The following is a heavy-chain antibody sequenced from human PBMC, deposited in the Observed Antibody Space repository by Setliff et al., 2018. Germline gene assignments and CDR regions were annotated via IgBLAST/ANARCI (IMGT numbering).Heavy chain of an antibody. CDR3: ARYRVGNSGYAIPILDF. J-gene: IGHJ4*02. CDR1: GYSFTDYW. D-gene: IGHD5-12*01. V-gene: IGHV5-51*01. CDR2: IYPSNSNI. Sequence: PGESLKISCKASGYSFTDYWIAWVRQMPGKGLEWMGIIYPSNSNIKYSPSFEAQITFSVDKSITTAYLQWSSLKASDTAIYYCARYRVGNSGYAIPILDFWGQGALGTVSS.